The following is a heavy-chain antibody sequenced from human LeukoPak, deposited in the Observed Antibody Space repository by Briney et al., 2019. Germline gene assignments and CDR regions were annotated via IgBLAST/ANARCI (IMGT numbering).Heavy chain of an antibody. CDR2: IYYSGST. D-gene: IGHD1-20*01. V-gene: IGHV4-59*08. J-gene: IGHJ4*02. CDR3: ARRNWQLFFDY. Sequence: SETLSLTCTVSGGSISSYYWSWIRQPPGKGLERIGNIYYSGSTNYNPSLKSRVTISVDTSKNQFSLKLSSVTAADTAVYYCARRNWQLFFDYWGQGTLVTVSS. CDR1: GGSISSYY.